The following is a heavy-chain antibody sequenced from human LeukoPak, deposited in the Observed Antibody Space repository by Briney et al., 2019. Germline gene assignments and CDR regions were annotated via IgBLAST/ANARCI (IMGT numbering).Heavy chain of an antibody. CDR3: ARVSTVVGQRYFDY. Sequence: GGSLRLSCAASGFTFSTYAMHWVRQAPGKGLEWVAVISYDGSKKYYADSVKGRFTISRDNSKNTLYLQMNSLRAEDTAEYYCARVSTVVGQRYFDYWGQGTLVTVSS. CDR1: GFTFSTYA. V-gene: IGHV3-30-3*01. CDR2: ISYDGSKK. D-gene: IGHD4-23*01. J-gene: IGHJ4*02.